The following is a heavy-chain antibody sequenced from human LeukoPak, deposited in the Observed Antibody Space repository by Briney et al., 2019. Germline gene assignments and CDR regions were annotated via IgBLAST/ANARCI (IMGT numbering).Heavy chain of an antibody. CDR2: INPSCCST. J-gene: IGHJ4*02. CDR1: GYTFTSYY. CDR3: AGARSGGSCIDY. V-gene: IGHV1-46*01. D-gene: IGHD2-15*01. Sequence: GASVKVSCKASGYTFTSYYMLWVRQAPGQGLESMGIINPSCCSTSHAQKFQVRVTMTRDMSTSTVYMGLRSLRSEDTAVYYCAGARSGGSCIDYWGQGTLVTVSS.